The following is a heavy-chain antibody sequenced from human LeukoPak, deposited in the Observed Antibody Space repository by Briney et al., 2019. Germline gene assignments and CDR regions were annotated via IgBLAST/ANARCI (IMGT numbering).Heavy chain of an antibody. J-gene: IGHJ3*02. CDR1: GGSISSSNW. D-gene: IGHD2-2*01. CDR3: ASLWPYQLSAFDI. CDR2: IYHSGST. V-gene: IGHV4-4*02. Sequence: SETLSLTCAVSGGSISSSNWWSWVRQPPGKGLEWIGEIYHSGSTNYNPSLKSRVTISVDKSKNQFSLKLSSVTAADTAVYYCASLWPYQLSAFDIWGQGTMVTVSS.